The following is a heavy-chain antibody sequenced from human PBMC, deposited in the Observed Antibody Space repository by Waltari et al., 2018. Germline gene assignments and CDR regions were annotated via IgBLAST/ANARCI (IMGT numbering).Heavy chain of an antibody. CDR3: TRGQWGFGF. J-gene: IGHJ4*02. CDR1: GFTFSSYW. V-gene: IGHV3-7*04. D-gene: IGHD3-16*01. CDR2: IKQDGSED. Sequence: EVRLVVSGGGLVQPGGSLRLSCAASGFTFSSYWMSWVRQAPGRGLEWVSKIKQDGSEDFYVDSVKGRFSISRDNAKNSLYLQMNSRRVEDTAVYYCTRGQWGFGFWGQGTLVTVSS.